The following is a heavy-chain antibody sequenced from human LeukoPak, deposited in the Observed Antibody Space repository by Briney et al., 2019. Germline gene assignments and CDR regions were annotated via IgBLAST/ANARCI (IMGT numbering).Heavy chain of an antibody. J-gene: IGHJ4*02. Sequence: GGSLRLSCAASGFTFSSYWMHWVRQAPGKGLVWVSRINTDGSSTSYADSVKGRFTISRDNAKNTLYLQMNSLRAEDTAVYYCAREPRFLEWFDYRGQGTLVTVSS. V-gene: IGHV3-74*01. CDR2: INTDGSST. D-gene: IGHD3-3*01. CDR1: GFTFSSYW. CDR3: AREPRFLEWFDY.